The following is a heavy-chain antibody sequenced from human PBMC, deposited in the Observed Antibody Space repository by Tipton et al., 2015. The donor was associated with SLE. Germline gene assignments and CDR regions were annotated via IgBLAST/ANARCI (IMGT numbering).Heavy chain of an antibody. D-gene: IGHD6-19*01. CDR2: INYSGNT. CDR1: GGSISSGHSY. CDR3: ARVAVSEVFDY. J-gene: IGHJ4*02. Sequence: GLVKPSETLSLTCTVSGGSISSGHSYWGWIRQPPGNGPECIGSINYSGNTYYNPSLKSRVSISVDTSKNQFSLRLSSVTAANTAVYYCARVAVSEVFDYWGRGTQVTVSS. V-gene: IGHV4-39*01.